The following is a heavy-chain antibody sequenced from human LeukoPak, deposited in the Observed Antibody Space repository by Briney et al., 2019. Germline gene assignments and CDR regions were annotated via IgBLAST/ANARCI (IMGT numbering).Heavy chain of an antibody. CDR2: IHDSGST. Sequence: SETLSLTCTVSGGTISSYYWNWIRQPPGKGLEWIGYIHDSGSTKYNPSLKSRVTISVETSKNQFSLKLTSVTAADTAVYYCAKHVHSSQYYYGMDVWGQGTTVTVSS. CDR3: AKHVHSSQYYYGMDV. D-gene: IGHD3-16*01. J-gene: IGHJ6*02. V-gene: IGHV4-59*08. CDR1: GGTISSYY.